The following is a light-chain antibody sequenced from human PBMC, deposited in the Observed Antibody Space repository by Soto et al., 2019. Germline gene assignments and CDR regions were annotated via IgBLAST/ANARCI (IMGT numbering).Light chain of an antibody. J-gene: IGKJ3*01. V-gene: IGKV1D-12*01. CDR2: GAS. CDR1: HGIGSW. CDR3: QQANCSPFT. Sequence: DIQMTQSPSSVSASVGDRVTITCRARHGIGSWLAWYQQKPGKAPKLLISGASSLQSGVPSRFSGSGSGTDFTLTINSLLPEDFATYYSQQANCSPFTFGPGTKVDIK.